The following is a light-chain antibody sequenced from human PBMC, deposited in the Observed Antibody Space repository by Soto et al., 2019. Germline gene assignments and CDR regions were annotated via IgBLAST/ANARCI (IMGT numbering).Light chain of an antibody. J-gene: IGKJ1*01. V-gene: IGKV3-15*01. Sequence: EIVMTRSPVTLSVSPGERATLSYRASQSVSSNLAWYQQKPGQAPSLLIYGAFTRATGIPARFSGTGSGTEFTLTISSLQSEDFALYYCQQYNDWPLTFGQGTKVDI. CDR2: GAF. CDR3: QQYNDWPLT. CDR1: QSVSSN.